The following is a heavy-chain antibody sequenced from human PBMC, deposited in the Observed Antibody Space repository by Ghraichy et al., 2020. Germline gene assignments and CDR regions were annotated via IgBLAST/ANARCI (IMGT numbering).Heavy chain of an antibody. Sequence: ESLNLSCAASGFTFSSYSMNWVRQAPGKGLEWVSYISSSSSTIYYADSVKGRFTISRDNAKNSLYLQMNSLRDEDTAVYYCARDSDIVVVSAVPGRMDVWGQGTTVTVSS. J-gene: IGHJ6*02. CDR3: ARDSDIVVVSAVPGRMDV. CDR2: ISSSSSTI. V-gene: IGHV3-48*02. CDR1: GFTFSSYS. D-gene: IGHD2-2*01.